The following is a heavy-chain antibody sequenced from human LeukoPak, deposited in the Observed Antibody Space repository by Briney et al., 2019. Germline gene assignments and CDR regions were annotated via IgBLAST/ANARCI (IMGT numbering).Heavy chain of an antibody. CDR3: ARDLWELLGRDAAAFDI. Sequence: GGSLRLSCAASGFTFSSYAMHWVRQAPVKGLEWVAVISYDGSNKYYADSVKGRFTISRDNSKNTLYLQMNSLRAEDTAVYYCARDLWELLGRDAAAFDIWGQGTMVTVSS. J-gene: IGHJ3*02. CDR2: ISYDGSNK. V-gene: IGHV3-30*04. D-gene: IGHD1-26*01. CDR1: GFTFSSYA.